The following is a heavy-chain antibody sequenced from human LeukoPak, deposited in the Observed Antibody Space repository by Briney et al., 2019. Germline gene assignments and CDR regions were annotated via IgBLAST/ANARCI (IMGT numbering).Heavy chain of an antibody. CDR3: ARDLLRGGAY. Sequence: PGGSLRLSCAASGFTFNSYWMHWVRQAPGKGLVWVSRIDTDGSSTNYPDSVKGRFTISRDNAKNTLYLQMNSLRAEDTAVYYCARDLLRGGAYWGQGTLVTVFS. CDR1: GFTFNSYW. CDR2: IDTDGSST. D-gene: IGHD1-26*01. V-gene: IGHV3-74*01. J-gene: IGHJ4*02.